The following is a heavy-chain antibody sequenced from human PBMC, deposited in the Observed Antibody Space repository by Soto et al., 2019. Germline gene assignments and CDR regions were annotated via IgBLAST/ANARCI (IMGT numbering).Heavy chain of an antibody. CDR3: ATTRGLAVGGSFDY. CDR2: INHSGST. V-gene: IGHV4-34*01. Sequence: SETLSLTCAVYGGSFNTYYWRWTWIRQPPGKGLEWIGEINHSGSTNYNPSLRSRITIAVDTSKNQFSLKLNSVAAADTAFYYCATTRGLAVGGSFDYWGQGMLVTVSS. D-gene: IGHD3-10*01. J-gene: IGHJ4*02. CDR1: GGSFNTYY.